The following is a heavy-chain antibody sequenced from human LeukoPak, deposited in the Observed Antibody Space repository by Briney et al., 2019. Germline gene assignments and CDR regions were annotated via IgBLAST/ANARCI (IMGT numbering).Heavy chain of an antibody. CDR3: ARDKAYDSSGYYPDAFDI. J-gene: IGHJ3*02. CDR2: IYYSGST. V-gene: IGHV4-31*03. Sequence: SETLSLTCTVSGGSISSGGYYWSWIRQHPEKGLEWIGYIYYSGSTYYNPSLKSRVTISVDTSKNQFSLKLSSVTAADTAVYYCARDKAYDSSGYYPDAFDIWGQGTMVTVSS. CDR1: GGSISSGGYY. D-gene: IGHD3-22*01.